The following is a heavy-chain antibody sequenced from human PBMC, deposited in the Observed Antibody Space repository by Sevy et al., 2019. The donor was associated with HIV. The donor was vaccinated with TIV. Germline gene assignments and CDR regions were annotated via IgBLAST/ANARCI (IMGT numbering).Heavy chain of an antibody. Sequence: SETLSLTCLVSGGSVSSNIFYWGWIRQPPGKGLEWIGSTYYSGDTYYNPSLRSRVSRSVDTSENQFSLKLRSVTAADTAIYYCARHERCDLRFFDYWGQGTLVTVSS. CDR3: ARHERCDLRFFDY. CDR1: GGSVSSNIFY. V-gene: IGHV4-39*01. J-gene: IGHJ4*02. D-gene: IGHD2-21*02. CDR2: TYYSGDT.